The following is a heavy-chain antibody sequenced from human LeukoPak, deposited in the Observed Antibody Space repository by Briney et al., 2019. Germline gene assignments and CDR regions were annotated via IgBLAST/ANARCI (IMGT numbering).Heavy chain of an antibody. V-gene: IGHV4-34*01. CDR3: ARGLVGYDFWSGYFGTTFDY. Sequence: SETLSLTCAVYGGSFSGYYWSWIRQPPGKGLEWIGEINHSGSTNYNPSLKSRVTISVDTSKNQFSLKLSSVTAAGTAVYYCARGLVGYDFWSGYFGTTFDYWGQGTLVTVSS. CDR2: INHSGST. J-gene: IGHJ4*02. D-gene: IGHD3-3*01. CDR1: GGSFSGYY.